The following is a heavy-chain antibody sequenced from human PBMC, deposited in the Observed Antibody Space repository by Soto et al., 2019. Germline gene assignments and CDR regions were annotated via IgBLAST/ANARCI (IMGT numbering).Heavy chain of an antibody. Sequence: GASVKVSCKASGGTFSRYAISWVRQAPGQGLEWMGGIIPIFGTANYAQKFQGRVTITADKSTSTAYMELSSLRSEDTAVYYCARDYGGKKPLDYWGQGTLVPVSS. V-gene: IGHV1-69*06. CDR2: IIPIFGTA. CDR3: ARDYGGKKPLDY. J-gene: IGHJ4*02. CDR1: GGTFSRYA. D-gene: IGHD4-17*01.